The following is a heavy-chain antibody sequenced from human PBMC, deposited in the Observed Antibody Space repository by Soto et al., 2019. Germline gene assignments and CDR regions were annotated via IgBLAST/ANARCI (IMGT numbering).Heavy chain of an antibody. V-gene: IGHV1-69*04. Sequence: ASVKVSCKASGGTFSSYTISWVRQAPGQGLEWMGRIIPILGIANYAQKFQGRVTITADKSTSTAYMELSSLRSEDTAVYYCARDQRWPYYDILSGSLDYWGQGTLVTVSS. J-gene: IGHJ4*02. CDR1: GGTFSSYT. CDR3: ARDQRWPYYDILSGSLDY. D-gene: IGHD3-9*01. CDR2: IIPILGIA.